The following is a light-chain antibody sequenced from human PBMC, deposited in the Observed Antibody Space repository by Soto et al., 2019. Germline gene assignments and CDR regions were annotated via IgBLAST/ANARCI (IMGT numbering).Light chain of an antibody. J-gene: IGKJ2*01. CDR1: QSVSSN. CDR2: GAS. Sequence: EIVMTQSPATLSVSPGERTTLSCRASQSVSSNVAWYQQKPGQAPRLLIYGASTRATGIPARFSGSGSGTELTLTISSLQSEDFSVYYCQQYNNLPQMYTFGQGTKREIK. V-gene: IGKV3-15*01. CDR3: QQYNNLPQMYT.